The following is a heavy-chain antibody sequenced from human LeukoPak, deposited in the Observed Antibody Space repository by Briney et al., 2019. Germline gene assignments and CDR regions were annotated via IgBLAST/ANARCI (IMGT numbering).Heavy chain of an antibody. V-gene: IGHV4-61*02. CDR1: GGSMSSGTYY. D-gene: IGHD2-2*01. Sequence: SQTLSLTCTVSGGSMSSGTYYWSRIRQPAGKGLEYIGRIFSSGNNNYNPSLKSRITMSTDTSKNQFSLNLSSVTAADSAVYYCASFCASTTCYNDGTNFAFWGQGTLVTVSS. CDR2: IFSSGNN. CDR3: ASFCASTTCYNDGTNFAF. J-gene: IGHJ4*02.